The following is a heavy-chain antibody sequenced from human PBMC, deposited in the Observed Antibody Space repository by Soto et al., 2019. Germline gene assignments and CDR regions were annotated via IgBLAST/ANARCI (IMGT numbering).Heavy chain of an antibody. CDR2: ISYDGSNK. Sequence: SLRLSCAASGFTFSSYAMHWVRQAPGKGLEWVAVISYDGSNKYYADSVKGRFTISRDNSKNTLYLQMNSLRAEDTAVYYCARDRAKTRNYYGSGSYYNNRYYYYGMDVWGQGTTVTVSS. CDR1: GFTFSSYA. D-gene: IGHD3-10*01. J-gene: IGHJ6*02. V-gene: IGHV3-30-3*01. CDR3: ARDRAKTRNYYGSGSYYNNRYYYYGMDV.